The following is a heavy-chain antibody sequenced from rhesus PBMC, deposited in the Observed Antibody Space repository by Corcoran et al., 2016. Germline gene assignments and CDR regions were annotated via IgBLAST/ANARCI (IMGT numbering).Heavy chain of an antibody. CDR3: AKTDSWTLDF. D-gene: IGHD3-3*01. CDR1: GGSIRNYW. Sequence: VHLQESCPGVVKPSRTLSLTCARSGGSIRNYWWGWLRQPPGKGLEWIEQIYGGSDRTNYNPSLKSRFTLSSDTSKNQFSLKLNSVTAADTAVYYCAKTDSWTLDFWGQGVLVTVSS. V-gene: IGHV4-147*01. CDR2: IYGGSDRT. J-gene: IGHJ4*01.